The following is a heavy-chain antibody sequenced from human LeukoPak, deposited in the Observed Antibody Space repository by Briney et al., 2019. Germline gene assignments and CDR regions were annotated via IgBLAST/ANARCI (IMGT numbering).Heavy chain of an antibody. Sequence: GGSLRLSCAASGFTFDDYAMHWVRQAPGKGLEWVSGISWNSGSIGYADSVKGRFTISRDNAKNSLYLQMNSLRAEDTALYYCAKDLWFGEFDAFDIWGQGTMVTVSS. CDR1: GFTFDDYA. CDR3: AKDLWFGEFDAFDI. V-gene: IGHV3-9*01. J-gene: IGHJ3*02. CDR2: ISWNSGSI. D-gene: IGHD3-10*01.